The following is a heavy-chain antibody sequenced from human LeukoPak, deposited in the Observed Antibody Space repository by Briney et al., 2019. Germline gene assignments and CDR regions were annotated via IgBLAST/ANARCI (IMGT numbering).Heavy chain of an antibody. CDR1: GFTFSSYE. Sequence: GGSLRLPCAASGFTFSSYEMNWVRQAPGKGLEWVSYISSSGSTIYYADSVKGRFTISRDNAKNSLYLQMNSLRAEDTAVYYCARVYYYMDVWGKGTTVTVSS. V-gene: IGHV3-48*03. CDR3: ARVYYYMDV. CDR2: ISSSGSTI. J-gene: IGHJ6*03.